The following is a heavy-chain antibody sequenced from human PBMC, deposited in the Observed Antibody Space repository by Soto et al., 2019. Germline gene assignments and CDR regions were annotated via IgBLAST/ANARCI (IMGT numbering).Heavy chain of an antibody. J-gene: IGHJ6*03. V-gene: IGHV3-74*01. D-gene: IGHD2-15*01. CDR2: TNSDGSVS. Sequence: EVQLVESGGGLVQPGGSLRLSCAASGFTFSNYWMYWVRQAPGKGLVWVSRTNSDGSVSSYADSVKGRLTISRENVKNTLYLQMNSLRAEDTAVYYCARGDCVGGTCYSLASSFYYYMDVWGKGTTVTVFS. CDR1: GFTFSNYW. CDR3: ARGDCVGGTCYSLASSFYYYMDV.